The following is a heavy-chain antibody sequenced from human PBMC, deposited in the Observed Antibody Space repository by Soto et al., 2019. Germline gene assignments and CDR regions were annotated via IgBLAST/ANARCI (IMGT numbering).Heavy chain of an antibody. V-gene: IGHV4-4*02. D-gene: IGHD2-2*01. Sequence: SETLSLTWAVSGGSISSSNWWSCVRQPPGKGREWIGEIYHSGSTNYNPSLKSRVTISVDKSKNQFSLKLSSVTAADTAVYYCAREWGYCSSTSCYEGNYYYYGMDVWGQGTTVTVSS. CDR2: IYHSGST. CDR3: AREWGYCSSTSCYEGNYYYYGMDV. J-gene: IGHJ6*02. CDR1: GGSISSSNW.